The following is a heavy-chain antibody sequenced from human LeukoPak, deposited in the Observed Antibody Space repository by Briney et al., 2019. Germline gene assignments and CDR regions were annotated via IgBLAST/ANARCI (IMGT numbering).Heavy chain of an antibody. CDR2: INADEDRA. J-gene: IGHJ4*02. V-gene: IGHV3-74*01. CDR3: AKDLRWLQLFDY. CDR1: GFTFSDYW. D-gene: IGHD5-24*01. Sequence: PGGTLRLSCAASGFTFSDYWMHWVRQAPGKGLVWVSHINADEDRAAYADSVKGRFTISRDNARNTLYLQMNSLRAEDTAVYYCAKDLRWLQLFDYWGQGTLVTVSS.